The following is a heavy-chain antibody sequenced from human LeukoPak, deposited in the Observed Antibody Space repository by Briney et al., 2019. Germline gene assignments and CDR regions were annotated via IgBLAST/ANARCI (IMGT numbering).Heavy chain of an antibody. Sequence: GGSLRLSCAASGFTFSSYSMNWVRQAPGKGLEWVSSISSSGTYICFADSVKGRFTISRDNAKNSLYLQMNSLRAEDTALYYCAREQSYSEEIVVVNPPFDYWGQGTLVTVSS. V-gene: IGHV3-21*01. D-gene: IGHD2-21*01. J-gene: IGHJ4*02. CDR1: GFTFSSYS. CDR2: ISSSGTYI. CDR3: AREQSYSEEIVVVNPPFDY.